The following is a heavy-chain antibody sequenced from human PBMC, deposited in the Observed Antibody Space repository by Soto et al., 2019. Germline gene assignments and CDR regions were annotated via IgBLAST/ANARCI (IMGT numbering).Heavy chain of an antibody. V-gene: IGHV3-23*01. D-gene: IGHD3-16*01. CDR2: VTGSGRRT. Sequence: GGSLRLFCAASGLTFRSFALSRVRQAPGKGLEWVSAVTGSGRRTSYADSVQGRFNISRDHSKDTQYLPLNSPSDKDTFVYYCAKSSEVRDTFAFDIWGHGTMVA. CDR1: GLTFRSFA. J-gene: IGHJ3*02. CDR3: AKSSEVRDTFAFDI.